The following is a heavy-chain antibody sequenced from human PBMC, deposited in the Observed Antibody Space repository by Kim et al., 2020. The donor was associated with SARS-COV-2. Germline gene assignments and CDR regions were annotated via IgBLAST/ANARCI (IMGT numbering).Heavy chain of an antibody. V-gene: IGHV3-74*01. J-gene: IGHJ4*02. Sequence: GGSLRLSCAASGFTFSSYWMHWVRQAPGKWLVWVSRVNRDGSTTNYADSVKGRFTISRDNAKNTLYLQMNSLRAEDTAVYYCARETPVRGEYYFDYWGQGILVTVSS. D-gene: IGHD3-10*01. CDR2: VNRDGSTT. CDR3: ARETPVRGEYYFDY. CDR1: GFTFSSYW.